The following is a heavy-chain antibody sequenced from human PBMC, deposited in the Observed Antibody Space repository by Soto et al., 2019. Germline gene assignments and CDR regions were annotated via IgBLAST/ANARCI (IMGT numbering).Heavy chain of an antibody. CDR1: GGSVSSGSYY. CDR3: ARYMGSGGSCYSCWFDP. CDR2: IYYSGST. D-gene: IGHD2-15*01. Sequence: SETLSLTCTVSGGSVSSGSYYWSWIRQPPGKGLEWIGYIYYSGSTNYSPSLKSRVTISVDTSKNKFSLKLSSVTAADTAVYYCARYMGSGGSCYSCWFDPWGQGTLVTVYS. J-gene: IGHJ5*02. V-gene: IGHV4-61*01.